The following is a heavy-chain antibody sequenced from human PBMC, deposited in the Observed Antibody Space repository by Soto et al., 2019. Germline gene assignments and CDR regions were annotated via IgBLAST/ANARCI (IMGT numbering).Heavy chain of an antibody. Sequence: QITLKESGPTLVKPTQTLTLTCTFSGFSLSTSRVGVGWIRQPPGKALEWLAVIYWDDAKTYRPSLKSRLTITKDPSKHQVALTMTNMDPVDTATYYCAHAYGGRSLYWGQGTLVTVSS. V-gene: IGHV2-5*02. CDR3: AHAYGGRSLY. CDR2: IYWDDAK. D-gene: IGHD1-26*01. CDR1: GFSLSTSRVG. J-gene: IGHJ4*02.